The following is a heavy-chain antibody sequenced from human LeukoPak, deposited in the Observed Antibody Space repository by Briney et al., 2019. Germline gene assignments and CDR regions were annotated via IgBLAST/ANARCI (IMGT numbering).Heavy chain of an antibody. V-gene: IGHV1-69*13. J-gene: IGHJ3*02. D-gene: IGHD6-13*01. Sequence: SVKVSCKASGYTFTGYYMHWVRQAPGQGLEWMGGIIPIFGTANYAQKFQGRVTITADESTSTAYMELSSLRSEDTAVYYCATYSSSWYADAFDIWGQGTMVTVSS. CDR3: ATYSSSWYADAFDI. CDR2: IIPIFGTA. CDR1: GYTFTGYY.